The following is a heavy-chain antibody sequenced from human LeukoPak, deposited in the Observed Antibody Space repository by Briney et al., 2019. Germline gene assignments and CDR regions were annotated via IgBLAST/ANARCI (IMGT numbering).Heavy chain of an antibody. D-gene: IGHD3-3*01. V-gene: IGHV1-69-2*01. Sequence: ATVKISCKASGYTFTDDYVHWVQQAPGKGLEWMGRVDPEHGETKHAEKFQGRVTISADTSTDTAYMELSSLRSEDTAMYYCATGEWDFWGQGTLVTVSS. CDR3: ATGEWDF. CDR2: VDPEHGET. J-gene: IGHJ4*02. CDR1: GYTFTDDY.